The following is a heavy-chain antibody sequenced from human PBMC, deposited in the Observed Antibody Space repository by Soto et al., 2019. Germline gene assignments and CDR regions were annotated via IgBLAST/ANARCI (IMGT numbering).Heavy chain of an antibody. Sequence: QITLKESGPTLVKPTETLTLTCTFSGFSLSTSGVGVGWFRQPPGKALEWVALIYWDDDKRYNPSLKSRLTSPKDTPKNQVGLTMSNMDPVDTGTYYCAHSARDGYCAYWGQGTLVTVSS. CDR2: IYWDDDK. V-gene: IGHV2-5*02. J-gene: IGHJ4*02. CDR3: AHSARDGYCAY. CDR1: GFSLSTSGVG.